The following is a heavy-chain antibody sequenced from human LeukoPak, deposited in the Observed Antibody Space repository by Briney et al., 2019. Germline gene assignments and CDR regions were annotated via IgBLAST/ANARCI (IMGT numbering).Heavy chain of an antibody. V-gene: IGHV3-30*02. CDR3: AKGQGYCSSTSCPGLDY. D-gene: IGHD2-2*01. J-gene: IGHJ4*02. CDR2: IWYGGSNK. CDR1: GFTFSSYG. Sequence: GSLRLSCAASGFTFSSYGMHWVRQAPGKGLEWVAVIWYGGSNKYYADSVRGRFTISRDNSNNTLYLQMNSLRAEDTAVYYCAKGQGYCSSTSCPGLDYWGQGTLVTVSS.